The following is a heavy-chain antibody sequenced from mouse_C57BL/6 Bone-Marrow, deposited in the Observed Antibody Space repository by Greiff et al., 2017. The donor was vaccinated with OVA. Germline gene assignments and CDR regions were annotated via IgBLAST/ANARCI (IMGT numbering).Heavy chain of an antibody. J-gene: IGHJ3*01. D-gene: IGHD1-1*01. CDR1: GYTFTSYW. Sequence: VQLQQSGAELVKPGASVKLSCKASGYTFTSYWMQWVKQRPGQGLEWIGEIDPSDSYTNYNQKFKGKATLTVDTSSSTAYMQLSSLTSEDSAVYYCARPSYGSSYVGFAYWGQGTLVTVSA. V-gene: IGHV1-50*01. CDR3: ARPSYGSSYVGFAY. CDR2: IDPSDSYT.